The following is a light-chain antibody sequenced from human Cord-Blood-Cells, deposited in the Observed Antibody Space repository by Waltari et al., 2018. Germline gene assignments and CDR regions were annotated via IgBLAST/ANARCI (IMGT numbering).Light chain of an antibody. J-gene: IGKJ4*01. CDR3: QQSYSTPLT. V-gene: IGKV1-39*01. CDR1: QSISSY. Sequence: DIKMTQSPSSLSASVGDSVTITCRASQSISSYLNWYQQKPGKDPKLLIYAASSLQSGVPSRFSGSGSGTDFTLTISSLQPEDFATYYCQQSYSTPLTFGGGTKVEIK. CDR2: AAS.